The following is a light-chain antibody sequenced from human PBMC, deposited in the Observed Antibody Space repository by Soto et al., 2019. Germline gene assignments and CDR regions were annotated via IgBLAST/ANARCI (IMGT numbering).Light chain of an antibody. J-gene: IGKJ4*01. CDR1: QSISNW. CDR3: QQTYSTPLT. V-gene: IGKV1-5*03. Sequence: DIQMTQSPSTLSASVGDEFTITCRASQSISNWLAWYQQKPGKAPKLLIYKASTLESGVPSRFSGSGSGTEFTLTVSSLQPDDFGTYYCQQTYSTPLTFGGGAKVDIK. CDR2: KAS.